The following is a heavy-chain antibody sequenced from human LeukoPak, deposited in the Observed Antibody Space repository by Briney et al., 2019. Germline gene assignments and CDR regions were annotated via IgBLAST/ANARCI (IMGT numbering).Heavy chain of an antibody. V-gene: IGHV3-7*01. CDR3: ARNFRDGYNNSFDY. J-gene: IGHJ4*02. CDR1: GFTFSSYW. D-gene: IGHD5-24*01. CDR2: IKQDGSEK. Sequence: GGSLRLSCAASGFTFSSYWMSWVRQAPGKGLEWVANIKQDGSEKYYVDSVKGRFTISRDNAKNSLYLQMNSLRADDTAVYYCARNFRDGYNNSFDYWGQGTLVTVSS.